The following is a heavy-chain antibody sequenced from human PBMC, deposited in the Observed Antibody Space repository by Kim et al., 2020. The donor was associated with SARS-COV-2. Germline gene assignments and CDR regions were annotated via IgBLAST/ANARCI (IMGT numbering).Heavy chain of an antibody. D-gene: IGHD3-9*01. J-gene: IGHJ6*02. V-gene: IGHV4-31*02. CDR3: ARGRRRDILTAYYYYGMDV. Sequence: SRVTISVDTSKNQFSLKLSSVTAADTAVYYCARGRRRDILTAYYYYGMDVWGQGTTVTVSS.